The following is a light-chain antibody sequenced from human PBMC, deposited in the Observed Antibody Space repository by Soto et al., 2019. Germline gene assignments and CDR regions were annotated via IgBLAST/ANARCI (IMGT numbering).Light chain of an antibody. CDR1: QDISNY. Sequence: DIQLTQSPSFLSASVGDRVTITCRASQDISNYLAWYQQKPGKAPKFLLYATYTFQSGVPSRFSGSGSGTQFTLTISSLQPEDFATYYCKQVNSYPLTFGGGTKVDIK. CDR3: KQVNSYPLT. V-gene: IGKV1-9*01. CDR2: ATY. J-gene: IGKJ4*01.